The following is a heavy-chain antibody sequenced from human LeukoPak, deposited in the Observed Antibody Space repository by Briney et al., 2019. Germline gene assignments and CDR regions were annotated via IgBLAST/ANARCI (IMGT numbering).Heavy chain of an antibody. CDR3: ASWGAYYDYVWGSYRSHYYFDY. CDR1: GGSISSGGYY. Sequence: SETLSLTCTVSGGSISSGGYYWSWIRQHPGKGLEWTGYIYYSGSTYYNPSLKSRVTISVDTSKNQFSLKLSSVTAADTAVYYCASWGAYYDYVWGSYRSHYYFDYWGQGTLVTVSS. J-gene: IGHJ4*02. D-gene: IGHD3-16*02. CDR2: IYYSGST. V-gene: IGHV4-31*03.